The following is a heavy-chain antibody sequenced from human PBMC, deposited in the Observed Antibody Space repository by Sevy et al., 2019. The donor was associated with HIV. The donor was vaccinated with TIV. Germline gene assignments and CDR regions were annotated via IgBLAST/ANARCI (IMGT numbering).Heavy chain of an antibody. CDR1: GYSISSGYY. D-gene: IGHD5-18*01. CDR3: LRLVTAVVYYFDY. Sequence: SETLSLTCTVSGYSISSGYYWGWIRQSPGKGLEWIGSFYLGGSTYYNPSLKSRVTISPDSSKNQFSLKLNSVTAADTAVYFCLRLVTAVVYYFDYWGQGTLVTVSS. CDR2: FYLGGST. V-gene: IGHV4-38-2*02. J-gene: IGHJ4*02.